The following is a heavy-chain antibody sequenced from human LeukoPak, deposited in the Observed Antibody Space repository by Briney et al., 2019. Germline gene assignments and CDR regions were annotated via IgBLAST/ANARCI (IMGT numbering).Heavy chain of an antibody. J-gene: IGHJ4*02. CDR2: VYHSGST. CDR1: GDSISTNHW. CDR3: ARGDSSGWYY. V-gene: IGHV4-4*02. Sequence: SETLSLTCAVSGDSISTNHWWSWVRQPPGKGLEWIGEVYHSGSTNYNPSLKSRVTISVDKSKNLFSLKLSSVTAADTAVYYCARGDSSGWYYWGQGTLVTVSS. D-gene: IGHD6-19*01.